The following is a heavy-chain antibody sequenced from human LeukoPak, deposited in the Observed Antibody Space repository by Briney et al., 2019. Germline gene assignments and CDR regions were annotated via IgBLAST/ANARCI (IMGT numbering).Heavy chain of an antibody. CDR3: TLYNH. J-gene: IGHJ5*02. CDR1: GYTFTDYY. Sequence: ASVKVSCKASGYTFTDYYINWVRQAPGQGLEWVGCINPGNGDTRYGPEFQGRVTISSDTSASTAYMELRILRSEDMAVYYCTLYNHWGQGTLVTVSS. D-gene: IGHD2-2*02. CDR2: INPGNGDT. V-gene: IGHV1-3*03.